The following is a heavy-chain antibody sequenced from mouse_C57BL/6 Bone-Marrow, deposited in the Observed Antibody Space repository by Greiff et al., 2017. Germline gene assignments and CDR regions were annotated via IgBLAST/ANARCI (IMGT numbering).Heavy chain of an antibody. D-gene: IGHD2-2*01. CDR2: ISSGGSYT. V-gene: IGHV5-6*01. CDR3: ARHGYYDAMDY. CDR1: GFTFSSYG. Sequence: EVKVVESGGDLVKPGGSLKLSCAASGFTFSSYGMSWVRQTPDKRLEWVATISSGGSYTYYPDSVKGRFTISRDNAKNTLYLQMSSLKSEDTAMYYGARHGYYDAMDYWGQGTSVTVSS. J-gene: IGHJ4*01.